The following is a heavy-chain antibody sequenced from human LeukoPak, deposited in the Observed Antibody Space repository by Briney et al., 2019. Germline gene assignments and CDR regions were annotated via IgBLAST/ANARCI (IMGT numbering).Heavy chain of an antibody. D-gene: IGHD3-22*01. V-gene: IGHV3-30*02. CDR3: AKGPSWYYYDSSGLIDY. CDR2: IRYDGSNK. Sequence: PGGSLRLSCAASGFTFSSYGMHWVRQAPGKGLEWVAFIRYDGSNKYYADSVKGRFTISRDNSKNTLYLQMNSLRAEDTAVYYCAKGPSWYYYDSSGLIDYWGQGTLVTVSS. J-gene: IGHJ4*02. CDR1: GFTFSSYG.